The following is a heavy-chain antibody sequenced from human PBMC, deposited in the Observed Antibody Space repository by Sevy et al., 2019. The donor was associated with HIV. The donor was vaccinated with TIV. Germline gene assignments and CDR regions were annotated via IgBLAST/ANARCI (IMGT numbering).Heavy chain of an antibody. V-gene: IGHV7-4-1*02. D-gene: IGHD5-18*01. CDR1: GYTFTRYS. CDR3: ARAEVDTAIEGFDY. J-gene: IGHJ4*02. CDR2: INTNTGNP. Sequence: ASVKVSCKASGYTFTRYSMNWVRQAPGQGLEWIGWINTNTGNPTYAQAFTGRFVFSLDTSASTAYLKISSLKAEDTAVYYCARAEVDTAIEGFDYWGQGSLVTVSS.